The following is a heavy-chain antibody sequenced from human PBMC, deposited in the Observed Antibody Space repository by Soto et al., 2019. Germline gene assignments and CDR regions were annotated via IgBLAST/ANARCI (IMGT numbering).Heavy chain of an antibody. J-gene: IGHJ6*02. D-gene: IGHD1-20*01. CDR3: AKLITTSYGMDV. CDR1: GFTFSSYG. V-gene: IGHV3-30*18. CDR2: ISYDGSNK. Sequence: GGSLRLSCAASGFTFSSYGMHWVRQAPGKGLEWVAVISYDGSNKYYADSVKGRFTISRDNSKNTLHLQMNSLRAEDTAVYYCAKLITTSYGMDVWGQGTTGTVS.